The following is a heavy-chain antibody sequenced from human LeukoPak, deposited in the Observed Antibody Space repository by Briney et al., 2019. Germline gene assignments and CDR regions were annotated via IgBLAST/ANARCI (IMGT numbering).Heavy chain of an antibody. Sequence: PGGSLRLSCAASGFTFSDYYMSWIRQAPGKGLEWVSYISSSGSTIYYADSVKGRFTISRDNAKNSLYLQMNSLRAEDAAVYYCARDSGWAAAEGAFDIWGQGTMVTVSS. J-gene: IGHJ3*02. CDR3: ARDSGWAAAEGAFDI. V-gene: IGHV3-11*04. CDR2: ISSSGSTI. D-gene: IGHD6-13*01. CDR1: GFTFSDYY.